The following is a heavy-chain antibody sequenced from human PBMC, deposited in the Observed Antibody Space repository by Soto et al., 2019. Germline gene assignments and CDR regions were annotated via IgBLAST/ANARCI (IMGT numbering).Heavy chain of an antibody. V-gene: IGHV4-39*01. Sequence: PSETLSLTCTVSGGSISSSSYYWGWIRQPPGKGLEWIGSIYYSGSTYYNPSLKSRVTISVDTSKNQFSLKLSSVTAADTAVYYCATKRGSSWGSYYYGMDVWGQGTKVTVS. CDR1: GGSISSSSYY. CDR3: ATKRGSSWGSYYYGMDV. CDR2: IYYSGST. D-gene: IGHD6-13*01. J-gene: IGHJ6*02.